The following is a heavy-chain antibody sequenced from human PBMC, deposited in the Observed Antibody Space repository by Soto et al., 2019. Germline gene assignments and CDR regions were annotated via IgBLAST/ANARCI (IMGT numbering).Heavy chain of an antibody. CDR2: ISSTTNYI. CDR3: ARGSEDLTSNFDY. CDR1: GFTFTMYS. J-gene: IGHJ4*02. V-gene: IGHV3-21*06. Sequence: WGSLVLSCASSGFTFTMYSMNWVRQAPGKGLEWVSSISSTTNYIYYGDSMKGRFTISRDNAKNSLYLEMNSLRAEDTAVYYCARGSEDLTSNFDYWGQGTLVTVSS.